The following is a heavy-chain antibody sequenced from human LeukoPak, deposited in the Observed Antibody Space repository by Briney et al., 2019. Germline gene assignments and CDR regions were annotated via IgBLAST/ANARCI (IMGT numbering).Heavy chain of an antibody. CDR3: AHGGEWLFGDWFDP. V-gene: IGHV2-5*01. D-gene: IGHD3-3*01. CDR2: LYWYEDK. CDR1: GFSLSTSGVG. J-gene: IGHJ5*02. Sequence: SGPTLANPTQTLTLTCTFSGFSLSTSGVGVGWIRQPPGKALEWLALLYWYEDKRYSPSLKSRVTITKDTSKNHVVITLTNMDPVDAATYCGAHGGEWLFGDWFDPWGQGTLVTVSS.